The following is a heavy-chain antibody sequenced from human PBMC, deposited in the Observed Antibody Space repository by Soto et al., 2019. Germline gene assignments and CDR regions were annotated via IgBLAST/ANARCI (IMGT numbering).Heavy chain of an antibody. CDR3: ARGSQGARYYFAY. Sequence: ASVKVSCKASGYTFTSYGISWVRQAPGQGLEWMGWISAYNGNTNYSQKLQGRVTITTDTSTSTAYMELSSLRSEDTAVYYCARGSQGARYYFAYRGQGTPVTVSS. J-gene: IGHJ4*02. CDR1: GYTFTSYG. CDR2: ISAYNGNT. V-gene: IGHV1-18*01.